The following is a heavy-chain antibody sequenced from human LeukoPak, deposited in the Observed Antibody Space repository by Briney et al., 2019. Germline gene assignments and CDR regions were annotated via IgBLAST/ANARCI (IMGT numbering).Heavy chain of an antibody. D-gene: IGHD3-10*01. J-gene: IGHJ4*02. V-gene: IGHV3-74*01. CDR2: INSDGSST. CDR3: AREHYYGSGSYSAFDY. Sequence: PGGSLRLSCAASGFTFSSYWMHWVRQAPGKGLVWVSRINSDGSSTSYADSVKGRFAISRDNAKNTLYLQMNSLRAEDTAVYYCAREHYYGSGSYSAFDYWGQGTLVTVSS. CDR1: GFTFSSYW.